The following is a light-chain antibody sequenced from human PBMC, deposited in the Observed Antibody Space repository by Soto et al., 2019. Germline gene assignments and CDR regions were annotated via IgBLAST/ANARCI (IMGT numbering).Light chain of an antibody. Sequence: QSALTQPRSVSGSPGQSVTISCTGTSSDVGGYNYVSWYQQHPDKAPKLMISDVSKRPSGVPDRFSGSKSDNTASLTISGRQAEDEADYYCSSYAANYTFLVFGGGTKLTVL. CDR3: SSYAANYTFLV. J-gene: IGLJ2*01. CDR2: DVS. V-gene: IGLV2-11*01. CDR1: SSDVGGYNY.